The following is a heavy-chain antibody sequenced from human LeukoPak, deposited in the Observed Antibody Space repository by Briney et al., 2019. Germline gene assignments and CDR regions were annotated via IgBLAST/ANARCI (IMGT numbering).Heavy chain of an antibody. CDR2: LNQDGSGK. V-gene: IGHV3-7*02. CDR1: GFIFRSYW. Sequence: GGSLRLSCAASGFIFRSYWMGWVRQPPGKGLEWVASLNQDGSGKYYLDSVKGRFTISRDNAKDSLGLQMDSLRAEDTAVYYCARAAHTTYVLGRYYYYAMDVWGQGTTVTVSS. D-gene: IGHD3-10*01. CDR3: ARAAHTTYVLGRYYYYAMDV. J-gene: IGHJ6*02.